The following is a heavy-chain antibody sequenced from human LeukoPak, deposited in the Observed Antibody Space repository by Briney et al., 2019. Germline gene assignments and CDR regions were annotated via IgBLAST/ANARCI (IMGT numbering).Heavy chain of an antibody. Sequence: ASVKVSCKASGYTFTSCYMHWVRQAPGQGLEWMGIINPSGGSTSYAQKFQGRVTITADESTSTAYMELSSLRSEDTAVYYCARVVQFMVRGVTNWFDPWGQGTLVTVSS. CDR2: INPSGGST. D-gene: IGHD3-10*01. V-gene: IGHV1-46*01. CDR3: ARVVQFMVRGVTNWFDP. J-gene: IGHJ5*02. CDR1: GYTFTSCY.